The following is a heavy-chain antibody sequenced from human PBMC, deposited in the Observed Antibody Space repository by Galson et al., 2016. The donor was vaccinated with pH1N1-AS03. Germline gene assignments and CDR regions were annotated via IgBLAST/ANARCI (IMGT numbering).Heavy chain of an antibody. D-gene: IGHD2-2*01. CDR1: GFTFSDYY. CDR2: INQDGSKQ. Sequence: SLRLSCAASGFTFSDYYMSWIRQAPGKGLEWVANINQDGSKQYYVDSVKGRFTISRDNAKESLYLQMNSLRAEDTAVYYCARAPVVAGAPDYNYGMDVWGQGTTVTVSS. J-gene: IGHJ6*02. CDR3: ARAPVVAGAPDYNYGMDV. V-gene: IGHV3-7*01.